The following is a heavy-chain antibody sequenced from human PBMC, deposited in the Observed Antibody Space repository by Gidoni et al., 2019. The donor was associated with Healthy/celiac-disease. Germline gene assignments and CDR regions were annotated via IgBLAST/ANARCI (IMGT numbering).Heavy chain of an antibody. D-gene: IGHD6-6*01. CDR3: ARRRIAQGGIDDY. J-gene: IGHJ4*02. Sequence: QLQLQESGPGLVKTSETLSPTCTVSGGSISSNMFFWGWLRQPPGKGLEWTGSIYYGGSTSYNPSLKSRVTISVDTSKNQFSLKLSSVTAADTAVYYCARRRIAQGGIDDYWGQGTLVTVSS. CDR2: IYYGGST. CDR1: GGSISSNMFF. V-gene: IGHV4-39*01.